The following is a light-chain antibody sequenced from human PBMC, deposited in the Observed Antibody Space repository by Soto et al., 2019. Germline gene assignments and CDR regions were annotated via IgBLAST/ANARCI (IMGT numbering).Light chain of an antibody. CDR1: QSVSDN. CDR3: QQYNDWPLT. CDR2: GAS. Sequence: EIVLTQSPATLSVSPGERVTLSCRASQSVSDNLAWYQQKPGQAPRLLIYGASIRATDIPARFSGSGSGTEFSLTISSLQSEDFAVYYCQQYNDWPLTFGGGTKGDIK. J-gene: IGKJ4*01. V-gene: IGKV3D-15*01.